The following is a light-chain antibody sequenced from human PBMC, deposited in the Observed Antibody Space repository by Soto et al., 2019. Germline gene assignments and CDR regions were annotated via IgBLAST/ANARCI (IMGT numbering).Light chain of an antibody. CDR2: AAS. J-gene: IGKJ1*01. CDR3: QHYNSYSEA. Sequence: IQMTQSPSSLSASLGDRVTITCRTSQNVMTYLNWYQQKPGEAPKLLIYAASSLQSGVPSRFSGSGSGTEFTLTISSLQPDDFATYYCQHYNSYSEAFGQGTNVDIK. CDR1: QNVMTY. V-gene: IGKV1-17*01.